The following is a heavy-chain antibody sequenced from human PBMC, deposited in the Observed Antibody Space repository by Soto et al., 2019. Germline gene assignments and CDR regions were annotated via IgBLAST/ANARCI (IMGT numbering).Heavy chain of an antibody. D-gene: IGHD2-21*02. J-gene: IGHJ6*02. CDR3: ARGVCGGDCPYYYGMDV. CDR1: GYTFTGYY. Sequence: ASVKVSCKASGYTFTGYYLHWVRQAPGQGLEWMGWINPNSGGTNYAQKFQGWVTMTRDTSISTAYMELSRLRSDDTSVYYCARGVCGGDCPYYYGMDVWGQGTTVTVSS. V-gene: IGHV1-2*04. CDR2: INPNSGGT.